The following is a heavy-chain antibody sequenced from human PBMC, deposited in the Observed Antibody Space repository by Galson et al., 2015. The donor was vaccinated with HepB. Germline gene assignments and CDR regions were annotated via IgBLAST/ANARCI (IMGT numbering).Heavy chain of an antibody. CDR1: EFTFSTYA. J-gene: IGHJ4*02. V-gene: IGHV3-23*01. CDR2: ITGSGDSTS. D-gene: IGHD6-19*01. Sequence: SLRLSCAVSEFTFSTYAMSWVRQAPGKGLEWVSAITGSGDSTSYYADSVKGRFTISRDDPKNTLFLQMDSLRAEDTAVYYCARKCACSSGWYFDYWGQGTLVTVSS. CDR3: ARKCACSSGWYFDY.